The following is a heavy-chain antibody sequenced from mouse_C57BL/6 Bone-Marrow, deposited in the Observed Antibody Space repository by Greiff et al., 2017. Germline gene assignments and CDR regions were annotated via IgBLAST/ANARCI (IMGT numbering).Heavy chain of an antibody. D-gene: IGHD2-4*01. V-gene: IGHV1-81*01. J-gene: IGHJ2*01. Sequence: VQLQQSGAELARPGASVKLSCKASGYTFPSYGISWVQQRPGQGLAWIGEIYPRSGNTYYNEKIKGKATLTADKSSSTAYMELRSLTSEDSAVYFCARLELDYDDFDYWGQGTTLTVSS. CDR1: GYTFPSYG. CDR3: ARLELDYDDFDY. CDR2: IYPRSGNT.